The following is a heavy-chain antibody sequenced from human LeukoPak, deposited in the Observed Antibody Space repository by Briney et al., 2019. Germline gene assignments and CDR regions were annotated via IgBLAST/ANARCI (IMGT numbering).Heavy chain of an antibody. CDR1: GFTFDDYD. V-gene: IGHV3-20*04. J-gene: IGHJ5*02. CDR3: ARDIPHAAAATNWFDP. Sequence: PGGSLRLSCAASGFTFDDYDMSLVRQAPGKGLEWVSGINWNGGSTGYADSVKGRFSISRDNAKNSLHLQMNSLRAEDTAFYYCARDIPHAAAATNWFDPWGQGTLVTVSS. D-gene: IGHD6-13*01. CDR2: INWNGGST.